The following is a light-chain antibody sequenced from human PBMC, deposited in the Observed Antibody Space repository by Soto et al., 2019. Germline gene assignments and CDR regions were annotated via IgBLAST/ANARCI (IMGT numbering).Light chain of an antibody. J-gene: IGLJ2*01. V-gene: IGLV3-1*01. CDR3: QACDSSTYVV. Sequence: SYELTQPPSVSVSPGQTASITCSGDKLGDKYACWYQQKPGQSPVLVIYQDSKRPSGIPERFSGSNSGNTATLTISGTQAMDEADYYCQACDSSTYVVFGGGTKLNVL. CDR1: KLGDKY. CDR2: QDS.